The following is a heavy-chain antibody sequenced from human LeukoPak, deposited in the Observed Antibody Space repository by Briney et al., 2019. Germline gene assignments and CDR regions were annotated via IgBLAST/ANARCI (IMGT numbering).Heavy chain of an antibody. CDR1: GGSISSYY. J-gene: IGHJ4*02. Sequence: SETLSLTCTVSGGSISSYYWSWLRQPPGKGLEWIGYIYYSGSTNYNPSLKSRVTISVDTSKNQFSLKLSSVTAADTAVYYCARGGRRDGYDSWGQGTLVTVSS. CDR3: ARGGRRDGYDS. CDR2: IYYSGST. V-gene: IGHV4-59*01. D-gene: IGHD5-24*01.